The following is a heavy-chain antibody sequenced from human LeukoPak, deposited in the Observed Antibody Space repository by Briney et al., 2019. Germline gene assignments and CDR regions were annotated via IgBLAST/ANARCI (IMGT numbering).Heavy chain of an antibody. Sequence: GRSLRLSCAASGFTFSSYAMHWVRQAPGKGLEWVAVISYDGSNKYYADSVKGRFTISRDNSKNTLYLQMNSLRAEDTAVYYCARDLGDGDGYNYNYFDYWGQGTLVTVSS. CDR1: GFTFSSYA. V-gene: IGHV3-30-3*01. CDR2: ISYDGSNK. D-gene: IGHD5-24*01. J-gene: IGHJ4*02. CDR3: ARDLGDGDGYNYNYFDY.